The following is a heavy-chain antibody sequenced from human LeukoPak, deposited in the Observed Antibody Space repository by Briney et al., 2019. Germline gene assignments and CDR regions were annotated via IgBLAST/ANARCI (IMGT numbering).Heavy chain of an antibody. V-gene: IGHV4-61*02. CDR1: GGSISSGSYY. D-gene: IGHD5-18*01. Sequence: SPTLSLPFTVSGGSISSGSYYWSWIRPPAGKGLEWIGRIYTSGSTNYNPSLKSRVTISVDTSKNQFSLKLSSVTAADTAVYYCARVRIQLLWFDPWGQGTLVTVSS. CDR3: ARVRIQLLWFDP. CDR2: IYTSGST. J-gene: IGHJ5*02.